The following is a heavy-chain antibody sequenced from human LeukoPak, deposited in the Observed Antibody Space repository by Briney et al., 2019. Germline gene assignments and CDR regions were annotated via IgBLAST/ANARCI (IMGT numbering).Heavy chain of an antibody. CDR2: IGTGGAT. V-gene: IGHV3-13*04. CDR3: ARKVWGYGLDV. CDR1: GFTFSSYD. J-gene: IGHJ6*02. Sequence: GGSLRLPCAASGFTFSSYDMHWVRQTTGKGLGWVSAIGTGGATFYLDSVKGRFTISRENAKNSLYLEMNSLRAGDTAVYYCARKVWGYGLDVWGQGTTVTVSS. D-gene: IGHD7-27*01.